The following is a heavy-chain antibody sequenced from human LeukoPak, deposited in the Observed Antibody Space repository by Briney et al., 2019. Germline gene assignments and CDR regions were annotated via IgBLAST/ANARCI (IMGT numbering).Heavy chain of an antibody. CDR2: IYWDDDK. D-gene: IGHD6-19*01. CDR3: AHSQSVSVAGTAEYFGY. V-gene: IGHV2-5*02. CDR1: GFSLSTSGVG. Sequence: SGPTLVNPTQTLTLTCTFSGFSLSTSGVGVGWIRQPPGKALEWRALIYWDDDKRYSPSLKSRLTITKDTSKNQVVLTMPNMDPVDTATYHCAHSQSVSVAGTAEYFGYWGQGTLVPVP. J-gene: IGHJ4*02.